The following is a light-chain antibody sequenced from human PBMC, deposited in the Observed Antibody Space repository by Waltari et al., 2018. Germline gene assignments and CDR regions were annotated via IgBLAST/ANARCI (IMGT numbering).Light chain of an antibody. Sequence: EIVMTQSPATLHMSPGERATLSCRASQSVSSNLAWYQYKPGQAPRLLIYGASTRATGIPARVSGSGSGIELTLTISSLQSEDFAVYDCQHYDNCLRPFGQGTKGEIK. CDR1: QSVSSN. J-gene: IGKJ1*01. CDR2: GAS. V-gene: IGKV3-15*01. CDR3: QHYDNCLRP.